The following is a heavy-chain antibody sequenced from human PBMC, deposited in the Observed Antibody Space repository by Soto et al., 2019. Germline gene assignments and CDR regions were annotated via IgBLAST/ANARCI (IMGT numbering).Heavy chain of an antibody. D-gene: IGHD2-2*01. CDR2: IYYSGST. CDR3: ARFCSSNYYGMVV. J-gene: IGHJ6*02. V-gene: IGHV4-59*01. Sequence: QVQLQESGPGLVKPSETLSLTCTVSGGSISRYYWSWNRQPPGKGLEWIGYIYYSGSTNYNPSLKSRVTISVDTSQNQFSLKLSSVTTADTAVYYCARFCSSNYYGMVVWGQGTAVTVSS. CDR1: GGSISRYY.